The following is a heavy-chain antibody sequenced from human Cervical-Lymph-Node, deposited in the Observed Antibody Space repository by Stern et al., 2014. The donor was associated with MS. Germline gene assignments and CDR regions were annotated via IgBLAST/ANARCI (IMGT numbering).Heavy chain of an antibody. D-gene: IGHD3-9*01. CDR3: ARTDILTGYSPYYFDY. CDR1: GYTFTSYA. V-gene: IGHV1-3*01. J-gene: IGHJ4*02. Sequence: QVQLMQSGAEVKKPGASVKVSCKASGYTFTSYAMHWVRQAPGQRLEWMGWINAGNGNTKYSQKFQGRVTITRDTSASTAYMELSSLRSEDTAVYYCARTDILTGYSPYYFDYWGQGTLVTVSS. CDR2: INAGNGNT.